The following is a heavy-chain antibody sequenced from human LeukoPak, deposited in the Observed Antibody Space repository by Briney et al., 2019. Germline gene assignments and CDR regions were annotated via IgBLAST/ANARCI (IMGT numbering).Heavy chain of an antibody. CDR3: ATGHSSSWLTRSWFDP. CDR2: FDPEDGET. V-gene: IGHV1-24*01. CDR1: GYTLTELS. J-gene: IGHJ5*02. D-gene: IGHD6-13*01. Sequence: ASVKVSCKVSGYTLTELSMHWVRQAPGKGLEWMGGFDPEDGETIYAQKFQGRVTMTEDTSTDTAYMELSSLRSEDTAVYYCATGHSSSWLTRSWFDPWGQGTLVTVSS.